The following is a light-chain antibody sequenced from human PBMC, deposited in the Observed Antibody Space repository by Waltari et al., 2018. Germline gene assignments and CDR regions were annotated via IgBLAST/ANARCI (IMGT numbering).Light chain of an antibody. J-gene: IGLJ2*01. Sequence: QSALTQPASVSGSPGQSITISCTGTSSDVGGYNYVSWYQQHPGKAPKLMIYGVSNRPSGVSNRFSGPKSGNTASLTISGLQAEDEADYYCSSYTSSSTLVVFGGGTKLTVL. CDR2: GVS. CDR3: SSYTSSSTLVV. CDR1: SSDVGGYNY. V-gene: IGLV2-14*03.